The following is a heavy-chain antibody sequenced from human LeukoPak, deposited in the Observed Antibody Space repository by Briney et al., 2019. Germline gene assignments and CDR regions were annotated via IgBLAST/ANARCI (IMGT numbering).Heavy chain of an antibody. Sequence: GGSLRLSCAASGFTFSSFWMHWVRQAPGKGLVWVSRINSDGSSTNYADSVKGRFTISRDNAKNTLYLQMNSLRAEDTAVYYCARKHYYDSSGFFPTMDYWGQGTLVTVSS. D-gene: IGHD3-22*01. CDR3: ARKHYYDSSGFFPTMDY. J-gene: IGHJ4*02. V-gene: IGHV3-74*01. CDR2: INSDGSST. CDR1: GFTFSSFW.